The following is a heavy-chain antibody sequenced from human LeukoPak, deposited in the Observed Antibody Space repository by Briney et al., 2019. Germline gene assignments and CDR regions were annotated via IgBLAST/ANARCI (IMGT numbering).Heavy chain of an antibody. CDR3: ARGPPGWSSVYYYFYYYYYGRDV. Sequence: ASVKVSCKASGYTFTSYDINWVRQATGQGLEWMGWMNPNSGNTGYAQKFQGRVTMTRNTSISTAYMELSSLRSEDTAVYYCARGPPGWSSVYYYFYYYYYGRDVWGQGTTVTVS. V-gene: IGHV1-8*01. D-gene: IGHD3-22*01. CDR1: GYTFTSYD. CDR2: MNPNSGNT. J-gene: IGHJ6*02.